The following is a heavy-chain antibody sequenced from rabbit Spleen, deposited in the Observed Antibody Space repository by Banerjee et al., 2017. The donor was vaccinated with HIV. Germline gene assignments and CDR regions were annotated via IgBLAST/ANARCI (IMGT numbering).Heavy chain of an antibody. D-gene: IGHD1-1*01. CDR1: GVSFSISYY. V-gene: IGHV1S40*01. J-gene: IGHJ6*01. CDR3: TKDTSSSFSSYGMDR. Sequence: QSLEESGGGLVKPGASLTLTCTASGVSFSISYYMCWVRQAPGKGLEWIAGIDSGSSGVTYCGSWEKGLFTISKTSSTTVTLQMARLTAADAAAYFCTKDTSSSFSSYGMDRGGPGTLVTVS. CDR2: IDSGSSGVT.